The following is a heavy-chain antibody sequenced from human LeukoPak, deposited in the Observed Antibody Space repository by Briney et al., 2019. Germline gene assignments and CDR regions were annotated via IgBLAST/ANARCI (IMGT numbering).Heavy chain of an antibody. CDR3: ARGGDYYGSSWFDP. D-gene: IGHD3-10*01. J-gene: IGHJ5*02. Sequence: GGSLRLSCAASGFTFSDYYMSWIRQAPGKGLEWVSYISSSGSTIYYADSVKGRFTISRDNSKNTLYLQMNSLRAEDTAVYYCARGGDYYGSSWFDPWGQGTLVTVSS. CDR2: ISSSGSTI. V-gene: IGHV3-11*04. CDR1: GFTFSDYY.